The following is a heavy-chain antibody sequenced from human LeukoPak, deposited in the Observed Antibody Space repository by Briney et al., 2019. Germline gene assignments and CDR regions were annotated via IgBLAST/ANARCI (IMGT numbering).Heavy chain of an antibody. CDR2: INTNTGNP. D-gene: IGHD3-9*01. Sequence: ASVKVSCKASGYTFTSYAMNWVRQAPGQGLEWMGRINTNTGNPTYAQGFTGRFVFSLDTSVSTAYLQISSLKAEDTAVYYCARDQGYDILTGYYKGGQYFDYWGQGTLVTVSS. CDR3: ARDQGYDILTGYYKGGQYFDY. CDR1: GYTFTSYA. V-gene: IGHV7-4-1*02. J-gene: IGHJ4*02.